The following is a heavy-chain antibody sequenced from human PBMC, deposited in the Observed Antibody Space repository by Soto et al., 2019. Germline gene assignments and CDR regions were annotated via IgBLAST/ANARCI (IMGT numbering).Heavy chain of an antibody. CDR1: GFTFSSHG. J-gene: IGHJ6*02. D-gene: IGHD6-25*01. V-gene: IGHV3-33*01. Sequence: GGSLRLSCAASGFTFSSHGMHWVRQAPGKGLEWVAVIWYDGSNHYYADSVKGRFTVSRDNSKNTLYLQMNSLRVEDTAVFYCARDDSGGRVMDVWGQGTTVTVSS. CDR3: ARDDSGGRVMDV. CDR2: IWYDGSNH.